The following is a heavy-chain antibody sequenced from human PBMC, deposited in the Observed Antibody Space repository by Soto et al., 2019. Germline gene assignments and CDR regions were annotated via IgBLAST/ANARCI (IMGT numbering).Heavy chain of an antibody. CDR3: ARLLRFLEWLSGDEGMDV. CDR2: INHSGST. J-gene: IGHJ6*02. V-gene: IGHV4-34*01. D-gene: IGHD3-3*01. CDR1: GVSFSDYY. Sequence: SETPALTFAVYGVSFSDYYWILRRQPPGKGLEWIGEINHSGSTNYNPSLKSRVTISVDASKNQFSLKLSSVTAADTAVYYCARLLRFLEWLSGDEGMDVWGQGNTVNVS.